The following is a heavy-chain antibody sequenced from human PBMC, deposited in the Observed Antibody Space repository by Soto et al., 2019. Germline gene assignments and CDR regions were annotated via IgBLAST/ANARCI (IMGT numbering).Heavy chain of an antibody. V-gene: IGHV3-73*01. CDR2: IRSKANNYAT. Sequence: SCKASGYTFTSYAMHWVRQASGKGLEWVGRIRSKANNYATAYAASVKGRFTISRDDSKNTAYLQMNSLKSEDTDVYYCTRLYSSGFDYWGQGALVTVSS. CDR1: GYTFTSYA. J-gene: IGHJ4*02. D-gene: IGHD6-19*01. CDR3: TRLYSSGFDY.